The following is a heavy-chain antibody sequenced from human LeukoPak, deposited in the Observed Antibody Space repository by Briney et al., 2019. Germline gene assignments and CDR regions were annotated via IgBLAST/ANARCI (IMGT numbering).Heavy chain of an antibody. D-gene: IGHD6-13*01. Sequence: PSETLSLTCTVSGGSISSYYWNWIRQPPGKGLEWIGYIYYSGSTNYNPSLKSRVTISVDTSKNQFSLKLSSVTAADTAVYYCARAGIAAAYYYMDVWGRGTTVTVSS. CDR3: ARAGIAAAYYYMDV. J-gene: IGHJ6*03. CDR2: IYYSGST. CDR1: GGSISSYY. V-gene: IGHV4-59*01.